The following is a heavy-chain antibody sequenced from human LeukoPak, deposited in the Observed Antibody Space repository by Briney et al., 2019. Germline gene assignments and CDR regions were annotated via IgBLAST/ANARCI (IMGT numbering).Heavy chain of an antibody. Sequence: QTGGSLRLSCAASGFTFDDYTMPWVRQAPGKGLEWVSLISWDGGSTYYADSVKGRFTISRDNSKNSLYLQMNSLRTEDTALYYCAKDALSITVVTGGAFDYWGQGTLVTVSS. CDR2: ISWDGGST. CDR1: GFTFDDYT. J-gene: IGHJ4*02. CDR3: AKDALSITVVTGGAFDY. V-gene: IGHV3-43*01. D-gene: IGHD4-23*01.